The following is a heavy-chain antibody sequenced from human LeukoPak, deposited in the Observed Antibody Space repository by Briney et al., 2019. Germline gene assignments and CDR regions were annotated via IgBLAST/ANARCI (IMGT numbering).Heavy chain of an antibody. D-gene: IGHD6-6*01. J-gene: IGHJ4*02. CDR2: INPNSGGT. CDR3: ARDPGGLRAARVRYDY. V-gene: IGHV1-2*02. CDR1: GYTFTGYY. Sequence: ASVKVSCKASGYTFTGYYTHWVRQAPGQGLEWMGWINPNSGGTNYAQKFQGRVTMTRDTSISTAYMELSRLRSDDTAVYYCARDPGGLRAARVRYDYWGQGTLVTVSS.